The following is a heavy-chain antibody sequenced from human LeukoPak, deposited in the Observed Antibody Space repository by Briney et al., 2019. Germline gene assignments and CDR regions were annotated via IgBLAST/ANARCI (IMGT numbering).Heavy chain of an antibody. Sequence: SETLSLTCTVSGGSISSSDYYWGWIRQPPGKGLEWIASIYYNGITHYNPSLKSRLTISINTSKNRFSLNLTSVTAADTAVYYCVRDPAAVPAGFWGRGALVTVSS. J-gene: IGHJ4*02. D-gene: IGHD2-2*01. CDR3: VRDPAAVPAGF. CDR2: IYYNGIT. V-gene: IGHV4-39*07. CDR1: GGSISSSDYY.